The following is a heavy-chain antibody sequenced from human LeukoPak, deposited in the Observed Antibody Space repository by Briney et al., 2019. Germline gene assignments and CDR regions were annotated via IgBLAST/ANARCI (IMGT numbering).Heavy chain of an antibody. CDR2: IYCSGST. CDR3: AREVAAAGTAYDY. CDR1: GGSFSGYY. V-gene: IGHV4-30-4*01. D-gene: IGHD6-13*01. Sequence: SETLSLTCAVYGGSFSGYYWSWIRQPPGKGLEWIGYIYCSGSTYYNPSLKSRVTISVDTSKNQFSLKLSSVTAADTAVYYCAREVAAAGTAYDYWGQGTLVTVSS. J-gene: IGHJ4*02.